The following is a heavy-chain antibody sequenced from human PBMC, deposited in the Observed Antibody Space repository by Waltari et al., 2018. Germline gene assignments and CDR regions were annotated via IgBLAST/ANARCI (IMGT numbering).Heavy chain of an antibody. CDR1: GGSFSGYY. CDR3: ARADYYDSSGTFDY. CDR2: INVSGST. D-gene: IGHD3-22*01. J-gene: IGHJ4*02. Sequence: QVQLQQWGAGLLKPSETLSLTCAVYGGSFSGYYWSWIRQPPGKGLEWIGEINVSGSTTSTPSLKQRVTRSVDTVKNQFSLKLSSVTAADTAVYYCARADYYDSSGTFDYWGQGTLVTVSS. V-gene: IGHV4-34*01.